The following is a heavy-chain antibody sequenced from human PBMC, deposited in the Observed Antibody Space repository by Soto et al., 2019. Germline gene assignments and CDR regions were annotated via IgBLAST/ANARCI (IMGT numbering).Heavy chain of an antibody. J-gene: IGHJ5*02. D-gene: IGHD3-9*01. CDR2: IHHTGRT. CDR3: ARFYYDTLTGYSNWFDP. Sequence: PSDTLSLTCAASGSSITSSYWWSRVRQPPGKGLEWIGEIHHTGRTSYNPSLKSRVAISVDESKNQFSLKLNSVTAADTAMYYCARFYYDTLTGYSNWFDPWGQGALVTVS. CDR1: GSSITSSYW. V-gene: IGHV4-4*02.